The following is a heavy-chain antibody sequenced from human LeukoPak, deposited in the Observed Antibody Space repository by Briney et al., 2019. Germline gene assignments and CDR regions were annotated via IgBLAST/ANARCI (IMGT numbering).Heavy chain of an antibody. CDR3: AARPHYDFWSGYLGWFDP. J-gene: IGHJ5*02. V-gene: IGHV1-58*02. Sequence: GASVKVSCKASGFTFTSSAMQWVRQARGQRLEWIGWIVVGSGNTNYAQKIQERVTITRDMSTSTAYMELSSLRSEDTAVYYCAARPHYDFWSGYLGWFDPWGQGTLVTVSS. D-gene: IGHD3-3*01. CDR2: IVVGSGNT. CDR1: GFTFTSSA.